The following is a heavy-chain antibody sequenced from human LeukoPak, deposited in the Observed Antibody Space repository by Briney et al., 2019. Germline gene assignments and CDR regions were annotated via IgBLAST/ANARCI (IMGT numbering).Heavy chain of an antibody. Sequence: PSETLSLTCAVYGGSFSGYYWSWIRQPPGKGLEWIGEINHSGSTNYNPSVNSRVTISVDTSKDQFSLKLSSVTAADTAVYYCARRPRLLWFGELYGDYFDYWGQGTLVTVSS. CDR1: GGSFSGYY. J-gene: IGHJ4*02. D-gene: IGHD3-10*01. V-gene: IGHV4-34*01. CDR2: INHSGST. CDR3: ARRPRLLWFGELYGDYFDY.